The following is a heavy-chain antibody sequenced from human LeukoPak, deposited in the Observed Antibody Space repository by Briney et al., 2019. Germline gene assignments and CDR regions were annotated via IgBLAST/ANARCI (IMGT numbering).Heavy chain of an antibody. CDR3: ARAPSDSSGYSSYYYYMDV. V-gene: IGHV4-4*07. D-gene: IGHD3-22*01. Sequence: SETLSLTCTVSGGSISTYYWSWIRQPAGKGLEWIGRFDTSGSTYYNPSLKSRVTISVDTSKNQFSLKLSSVTAADTAVYYCARAPSDSSGYSSYYYYMDVWGKGTTVTVSS. J-gene: IGHJ6*03. CDR2: FDTSGST. CDR1: GGSISTYY.